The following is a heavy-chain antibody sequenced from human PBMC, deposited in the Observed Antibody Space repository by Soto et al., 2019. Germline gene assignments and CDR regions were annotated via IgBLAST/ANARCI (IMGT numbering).Heavy chain of an antibody. V-gene: IGHV4-59*01. J-gene: IGHJ3*02. Sequence: SETLSLTCTVSGGSISGDHWNWIRQPPGKGLEWIAYVSSSGSTKYNTSLKSRVTISIDTTKNQFSLRLSSVTAADTAVYYCASGFYDSRGYSEAFDIWGQGTKVTVSS. D-gene: IGHD3-22*01. CDR3: ASGFYDSRGYSEAFDI. CDR2: VSSSGST. CDR1: GGSISGDH.